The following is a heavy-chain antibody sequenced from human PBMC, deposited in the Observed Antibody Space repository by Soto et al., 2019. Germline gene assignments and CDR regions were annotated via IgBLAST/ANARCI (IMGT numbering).Heavy chain of an antibody. D-gene: IGHD2-21*01. J-gene: IGHJ6*02. V-gene: IGHV1-69*13. CDR3: ARAGLFNSGMAV. Sequence: PVEVTCTACGGRLNSYAISWVQQAPGQGLEWMGGIIPIFGTANYAQKFQGRVTITAEESTSTAYMELSSLRSEDTAVYYCARAGLFNSGMAVWGQGTTVPVSS. CDR1: GGRLNSYA. CDR2: IIPIFGTA.